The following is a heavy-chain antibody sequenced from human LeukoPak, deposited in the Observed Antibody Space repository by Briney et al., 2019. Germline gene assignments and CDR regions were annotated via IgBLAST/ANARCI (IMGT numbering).Heavy chain of an antibody. CDR3: ARDGRFLEWLSRPYYFDY. CDR1: GYTFTSYG. J-gene: IGHJ4*02. Sequence: VASVKVSCKASGYTFTSYGISWVRQAPGQGLEWMGWISAYNGNTNYAQKLQGRVTMATDTSTSTAYMELRSLRSDDTAVYYCARDGRFLEWLSRPYYFDYWGQGTLVTVSS. V-gene: IGHV1-18*01. D-gene: IGHD3-3*01. CDR2: ISAYNGNT.